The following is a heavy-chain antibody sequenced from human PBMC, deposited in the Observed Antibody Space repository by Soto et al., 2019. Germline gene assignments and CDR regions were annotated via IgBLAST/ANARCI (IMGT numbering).Heavy chain of an antibody. CDR2: LTSSSSNT. Sequence: GGSLRRSRSASGFSFRNSAMSWARQAPGNGLEWISTLTSSSSNTYYSDSVKGRYAISRDNSGNTLYLQMHSLTAEDTAVYYCANGRATYGLLTHDYWGQGTLVSV. CDR3: ANGRATYGLLTHDY. CDR1: GFSFRNSA. D-gene: IGHD3-9*01. J-gene: IGHJ4*02. V-gene: IGHV3-23*01.